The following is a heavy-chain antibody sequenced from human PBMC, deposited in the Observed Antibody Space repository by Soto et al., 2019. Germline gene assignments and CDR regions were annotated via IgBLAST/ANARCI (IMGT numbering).Heavy chain of an antibody. CDR3: ARDQAGPSMTAAAGWFDP. V-gene: IGHV1-2*04. J-gene: IGHJ5*02. CDR2: INPNSGGT. Sequence: GASVKVSCKVSGYTFTGYYMHWVRQAPGQGLEWMGWINPNSGGTNYAQKFQGWVTMTRDTSISTAYMELSRLRSDDTAVYYCARDQAGPSMTAAAGWFDPWGQGTLVTVSS. CDR1: GYTFTGYY. D-gene: IGHD6-13*01.